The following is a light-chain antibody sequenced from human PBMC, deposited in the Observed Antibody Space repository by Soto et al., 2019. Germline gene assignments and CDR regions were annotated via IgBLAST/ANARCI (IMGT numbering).Light chain of an antibody. Sequence: QSVVTQEPSFSVSPGGTITLTCGLSSGSVSTTYYPSWYQQTPGQAPRTLIYDTNSRSSGVPDRFSGSILGNKAALTITGAQPDDECDYYCVLYLGCGSLVFGGGTKLTVL. V-gene: IGLV8-61*01. CDR2: DTN. J-gene: IGLJ3*02. CDR3: VLYLGCGSLV. CDR1: SGSVSTTYY.